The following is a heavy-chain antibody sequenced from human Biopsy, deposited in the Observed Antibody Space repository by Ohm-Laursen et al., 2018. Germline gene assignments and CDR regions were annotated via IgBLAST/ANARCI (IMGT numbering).Heavy chain of an antibody. V-gene: IGHV1-46*01. Sequence: GASVKASRKASGYSFTSYYMHSVRQAPGQGLEWMGMINPSGSTTSYPQIFQGRVTMTRDTSKSTVYMELSSLRSADTADYFCARNTGWYGDLYYFDYWGQGTLVTVSS. CDR1: GYSFTSYY. D-gene: IGHD6-19*01. J-gene: IGHJ4*02. CDR3: ARNTGWYGDLYYFDY. CDR2: INPSGSTT.